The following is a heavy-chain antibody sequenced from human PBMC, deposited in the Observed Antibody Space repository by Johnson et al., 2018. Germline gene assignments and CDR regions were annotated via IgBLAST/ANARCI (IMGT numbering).Heavy chain of an antibody. CDR3: AQTAASYSEYFQH. CDR1: GFTFSSYA. J-gene: IGHJ1*01. V-gene: IGHV3-30*04. Sequence: VQLVESGGGVVQPGRSLRLSCAASGFTFSSYAMHWVRQAPGKGLEWVAVISYDGSNKYYADSVKALFTISRDNSKNTPYLQMNSLKAEDTAGYDCAQTAASYSEYFQHWGQGTLVTGSS. D-gene: IGHD2-15*01. CDR2: ISYDGSNK.